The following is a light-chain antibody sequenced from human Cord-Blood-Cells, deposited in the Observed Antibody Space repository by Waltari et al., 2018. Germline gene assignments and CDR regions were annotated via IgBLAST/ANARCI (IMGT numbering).Light chain of an antibody. CDR1: QSVSSSY. V-gene: IGKV3-20*01. Sequence: EIVLTQSPGTLSLSPGERATLSCRASQSVSSSYLAWYQQKPGQAPRLPIDGASSRATGIPDRFSGSGSGTDFTLTISRLEPEDFAVYYCQQYGSSPTFGQGTKLEIK. CDR3: QQYGSSPT. CDR2: GAS. J-gene: IGKJ2*01.